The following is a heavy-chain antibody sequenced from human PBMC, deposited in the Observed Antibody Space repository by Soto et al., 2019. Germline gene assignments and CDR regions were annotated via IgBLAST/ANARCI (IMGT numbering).Heavy chain of an antibody. J-gene: IGHJ6*02. CDR1: GYTLTELS. D-gene: IGHD1-7*01. CDR2: FDPEDGET. Sequence: ASVKVSWKGSGYTLTELSMHWVLQAPGKGLEWMGSFDPEDGETIYTQTFQGRLTLTGDTSTDTAHMELSRLRSEDTAVYYCTTSLELPLGTDVWGQGTTVTVSS. CDR3: TTSLELPLGTDV. V-gene: IGHV1-24*01.